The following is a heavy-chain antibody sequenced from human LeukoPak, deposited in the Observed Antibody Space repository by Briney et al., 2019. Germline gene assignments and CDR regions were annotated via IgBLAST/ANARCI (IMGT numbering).Heavy chain of an antibody. CDR2: ISWNSGSI. CDR3: ARDSRSCRSSDCRGDAFDI. J-gene: IGHJ3*02. CDR1: GFNFDDYA. D-gene: IGHD6-25*01. Sequence: GGSLRLSCAASGFNFDDYAMHWVRQAPGKGLEWVSGISWNSGSIGYADSVRGRFTISRDNAENSLYLQMNSLRAEDTAVYYCARDSRSCRSSDCRGDAFDIWGQGTMVTVSS. V-gene: IGHV3-9*01.